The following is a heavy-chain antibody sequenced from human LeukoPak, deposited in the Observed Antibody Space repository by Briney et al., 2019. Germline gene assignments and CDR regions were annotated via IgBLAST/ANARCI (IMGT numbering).Heavy chain of an antibody. D-gene: IGHD4-17*01. Sequence: PSETLSLTCAVSGGSISSGGYSWSWIRQPPGKGLEWIGYIYHSGSTYYNPSLKSRVTISVDRPKNQFSLKLSSVTAADTAVYYCASHYGELGDYWGQGTLVTVSS. J-gene: IGHJ4*02. CDR2: IYHSGST. V-gene: IGHV4-30-2*01. CDR1: GGSISSGGYS. CDR3: ASHYGELGDY.